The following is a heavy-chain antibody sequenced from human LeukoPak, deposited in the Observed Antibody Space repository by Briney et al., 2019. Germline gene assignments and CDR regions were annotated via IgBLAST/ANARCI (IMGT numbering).Heavy chain of an antibody. Sequence: SVKVSCKTSGGTSSTSAISWVRQAPGQGLEWMGGIIPMFGTADYAQKFQGRVTITADESTTTAYMDLSSLRSEDTAVYYCARGSGDYVWGSYRPIHLDSWGQGTLVTVSS. CDR2: IIPMFGTA. J-gene: IGHJ4*02. CDR1: GGTSSTSA. D-gene: IGHD3-16*02. V-gene: IGHV1-69*01. CDR3: ARGSGDYVWGSYRPIHLDS.